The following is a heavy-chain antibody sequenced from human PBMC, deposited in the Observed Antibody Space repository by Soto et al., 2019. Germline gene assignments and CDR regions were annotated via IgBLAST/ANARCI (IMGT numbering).Heavy chain of an antibody. Sequence: PGGSLRLSCAASGFTFSSYAMSWVRQAPGKGLEWVSAISGSGVSTYYADSVKGRFTISRDNSKNTLYLQMNSLRAEDTAVYYCAKDDLWFGESRRNLFDYWGQGTLVTVSS. J-gene: IGHJ4*02. CDR3: AKDDLWFGESRRNLFDY. D-gene: IGHD3-10*01. CDR1: GFTFSSYA. CDR2: ISGSGVST. V-gene: IGHV3-23*01.